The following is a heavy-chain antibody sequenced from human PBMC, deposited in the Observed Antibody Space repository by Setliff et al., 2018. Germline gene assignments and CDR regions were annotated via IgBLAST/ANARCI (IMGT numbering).Heavy chain of an antibody. V-gene: IGHV3-15*01. CDR1: GFTFRNAW. D-gene: IGHD3-10*01. J-gene: IGHJ4*02. Sequence: PGGSLRLSCAASGFTFRNAWMSWVRQAPGKGLEWVGRIKSKTEGGTTDYAAPVNGRFTVSRDDSKNTLFLQMNSLKTEDTALYYCTTDWSRGDSGNYLRLDYWGPGTLVTVSS. CDR3: TTDWSRGDSGNYLRLDY. CDR2: IKSKTEGGTT.